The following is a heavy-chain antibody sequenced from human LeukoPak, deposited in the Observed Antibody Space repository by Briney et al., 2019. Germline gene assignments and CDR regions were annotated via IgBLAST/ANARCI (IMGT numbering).Heavy chain of an antibody. V-gene: IGHV3-7*01. D-gene: IGHD3-10*01. CDR1: GFTFNTYS. Sequence: GGSLRLSCEASGFTFNTYSMNWARQAPGKGLEWVANIKQDGSEKYYVDSVKGRFTISRDNAKNSLYLQMNSLRAEDTAVYYCARDLTVRGSQDYWGQGTLVTVSS. J-gene: IGHJ4*02. CDR2: IKQDGSEK. CDR3: ARDLTVRGSQDY.